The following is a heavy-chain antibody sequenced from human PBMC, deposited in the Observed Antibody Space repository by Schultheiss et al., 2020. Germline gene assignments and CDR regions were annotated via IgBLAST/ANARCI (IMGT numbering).Heavy chain of an antibody. Sequence: ASVKVSCKASGYTFTSYGISWVRQAPGQGLEWMGWISAYNGNTKYSQEFQGRVTMTRNTSISTAYMELSSLRSEDTAVYYCARGTDSSSWFLIDHGMDVWGQGTTVTVSS. V-gene: IGHV1-18*01. CDR3: ARGTDSSSWFLIDHGMDV. CDR1: GYTFTSYG. J-gene: IGHJ6*02. CDR2: ISAYNGNT. D-gene: IGHD6-13*01.